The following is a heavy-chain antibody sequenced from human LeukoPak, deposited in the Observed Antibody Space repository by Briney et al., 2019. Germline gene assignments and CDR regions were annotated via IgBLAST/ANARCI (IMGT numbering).Heavy chain of an antibody. Sequence: GESLKISCKGSGYSFTSYWIGWVRQMPGKGLEWMGIIYPGDSDTRYSPSFQGQVTISADKSISTAYLQWSSLKASDTAMYYCARIRFLEWLTPYDAFDIWGQGTLVTVSS. CDR2: IYPGDSDT. J-gene: IGHJ3*02. V-gene: IGHV5-51*01. CDR1: GYSFTSYW. D-gene: IGHD3-3*01. CDR3: ARIRFLEWLTPYDAFDI.